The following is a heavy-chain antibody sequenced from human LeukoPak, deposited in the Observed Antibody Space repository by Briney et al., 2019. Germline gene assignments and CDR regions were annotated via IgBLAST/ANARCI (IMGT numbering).Heavy chain of an antibody. V-gene: IGHV1-24*01. Sequence: ASVKVSCKLSGNTLTEFSMHWVRQAPGKGLEWMGGFDPEDGKTIYAQKFQGRVTMTEDTSTDTAYMELSSLRSEDTAVYYCATAGDAIDSVMIWDFWGQGTLVTVSS. CDR3: ATAGDAIDSVMIWDF. CDR1: GNTLTEFS. J-gene: IGHJ4*02. D-gene: IGHD3/OR15-3a*01. CDR2: FDPEDGKT.